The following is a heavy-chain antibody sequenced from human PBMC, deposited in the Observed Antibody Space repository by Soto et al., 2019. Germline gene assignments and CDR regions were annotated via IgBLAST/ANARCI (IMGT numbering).Heavy chain of an antibody. CDR1: GGSISSSY. J-gene: IGHJ6*03. Sequence: TLSVTCTVSGGSISSSYWSWIRQPPGKGLEWIGYIYYSGSTNYNPSLKSRVTISVDTSKNQFSLKLSSVTAADTAVYYCARELVRGPLYYYHYMDVWGKGTTVPVSS. CDR3: ARELVRGPLYYYHYMDV. V-gene: IGHV4-59*01. CDR2: IYYSGST. D-gene: IGHD3-10*01.